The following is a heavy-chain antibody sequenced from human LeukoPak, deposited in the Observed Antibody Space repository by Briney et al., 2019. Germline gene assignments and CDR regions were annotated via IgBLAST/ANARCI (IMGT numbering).Heavy chain of an antibody. Sequence: PSETLSLTCTVSGYSISSGYYWGWIRQPPGKGLEWTGSIYHSGSTYYNPSLKSRVTISVDTSKNQFSLKLSSVTAADTAVYYCARRVRGSWGFDYWGQGTLVTVSS. CDR2: IYHSGST. V-gene: IGHV4-38-2*02. D-gene: IGHD6-13*01. CDR1: GYSISSGYY. CDR3: ARRVRGSWGFDY. J-gene: IGHJ4*02.